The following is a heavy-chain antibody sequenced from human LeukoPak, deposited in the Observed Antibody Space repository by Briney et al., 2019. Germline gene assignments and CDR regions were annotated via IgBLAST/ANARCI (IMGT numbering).Heavy chain of an antibody. CDR1: GGSMGSSGYY. CDR2: IYYSGST. J-gene: IGHJ5*02. D-gene: IGHD3-22*01. V-gene: IGHV4-61*08. Sequence: PSETLSLTCAVSGGSMGSSGYYWSWIRQPPGKGLEWIGYIYYSGSTNYNPSLKSRVTISVDTSKNQFSLKLSSVTAADTAVYYCARGAHYYDPLTNWFDPWGQGTLVTVSS. CDR3: ARGAHYYDPLTNWFDP.